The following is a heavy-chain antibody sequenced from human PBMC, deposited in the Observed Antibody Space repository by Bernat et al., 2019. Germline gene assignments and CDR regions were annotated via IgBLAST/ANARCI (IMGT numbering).Heavy chain of an antibody. Sequence: EVQLVESGGGLVKPGGSLRLSCAGSGVTFSDTWLNWVRQAPGKGLEWVGRVKRKIDGETTEYAATVKGRFTISRDDSKNALYLHMNSLKTADTALYYCTPDFDYWGQGTRVTVSA. CDR2: VKRKIDGETT. V-gene: IGHV3-15*07. CDR1: GVTFSDTW. CDR3: TPDFDY. J-gene: IGHJ4*02.